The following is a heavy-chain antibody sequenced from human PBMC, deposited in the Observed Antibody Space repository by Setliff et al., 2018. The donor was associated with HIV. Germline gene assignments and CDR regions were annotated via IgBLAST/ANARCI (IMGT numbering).Heavy chain of an antibody. CDR1: GDSISNYY. CDR3: ASVLRYYGSGSYPFGY. CDR2: IYTTGST. Sequence: SETLSLTCTVSGDSISNYYWSWVRQPPGKGLEWIGYIYTTGSTYYNPSLKSRVTISVDTSKNQFSLKLNSVTAADTAVYYCASVLRYYGSGSYPFGYWGQGTLVTVSS. V-gene: IGHV4-4*08. J-gene: IGHJ4*02. D-gene: IGHD3-10*01.